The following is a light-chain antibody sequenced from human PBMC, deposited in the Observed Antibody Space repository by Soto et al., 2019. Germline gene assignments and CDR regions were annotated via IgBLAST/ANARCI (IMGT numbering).Light chain of an antibody. J-gene: IGLJ1*01. V-gene: IGLV2-8*01. CDR2: EVV. CDR1: KNDIGVYDF. Sequence: ALPQPPSASGSPGQSVTISCTGTKNDIGVYDFVSWYQHHPGKAPRLIIYEVVQRPSGVPDRFSGSKSGNTASLTVSGLQAADEADYFCKSYAGSNTYVFGSGTKVTVL. CDR3: KSYAGSNTYV.